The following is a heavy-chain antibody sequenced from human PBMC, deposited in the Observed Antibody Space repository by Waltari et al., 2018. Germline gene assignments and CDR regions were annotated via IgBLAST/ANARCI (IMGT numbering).Heavy chain of an antibody. CDR3: TRTRWNDVVTGTDYYYYYGMDV. D-gene: IGHD3-9*01. CDR2: IRSDADNYAT. V-gene: IGHV3-73*01. Sequence: LVESGGGLVQTGGSLKLSCAASGFTFGGSAVHWVRQASGKGLEWVGRIRSDADNYATTYAASVRGRFSISRDDSKNAAYLQMDSLKTADTAVYYCTRTRWNDVVTGTDYYYYYGMDVWGQGTTVTVSS. J-gene: IGHJ6*02. CDR1: GFTFGGSA.